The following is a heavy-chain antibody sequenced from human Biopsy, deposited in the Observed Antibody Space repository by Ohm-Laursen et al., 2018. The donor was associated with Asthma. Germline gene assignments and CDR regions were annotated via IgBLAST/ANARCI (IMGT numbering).Heavy chain of an antibody. Sequence: SLTLSCAASGFTVSRDHMFWDRQAPGKGPERVSVIYSGGTSDTADSVRGRFTISRDLYRNTLYLQMDSLRAEDTAVYYCARGDSSGWSHYYFDYWGQGTLVTVSS. J-gene: IGHJ4*02. D-gene: IGHD6-19*01. CDR2: IYSGGTS. V-gene: IGHV3-53*01. CDR1: GFTVSRDH. CDR3: ARGDSSGWSHYYFDY.